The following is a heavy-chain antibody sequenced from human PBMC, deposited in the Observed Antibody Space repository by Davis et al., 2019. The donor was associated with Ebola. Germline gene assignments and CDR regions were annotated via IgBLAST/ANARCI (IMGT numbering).Heavy chain of an antibody. V-gene: IGHV3-73*01. CDR3: TSPYGDYDY. CDR2: IRSKANSYAT. D-gene: IGHD4-17*01. J-gene: IGHJ4*02. Sequence: GGPLRLSCAASGFTFSGSAMHWVRQASGKGLEWVGRIRSKANSYATAYAASVKGRFTISRDDSKNTAYLQMNSLKTEDTAVYYCTSPYGDYDYWGQGTLVTVSS. CDR1: GFTFSGSA.